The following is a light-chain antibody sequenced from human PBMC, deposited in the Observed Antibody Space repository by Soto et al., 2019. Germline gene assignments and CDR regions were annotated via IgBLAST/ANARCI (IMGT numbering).Light chain of an antibody. CDR1: QSVSTN. J-gene: IGKJ2*01. CDR3: QQYNNWPRT. CDR2: DAS. V-gene: IGKV3D-15*01. Sequence: EVVMTQSPATLSVSPGERATVSCRAIQSVSTNLAWYQQRPGQAPRLLIYDASNRATGIPARFSGSGSGTEFTLTITSLQSEDFGFYYCQQYNNWPRTFGQGTELLIK.